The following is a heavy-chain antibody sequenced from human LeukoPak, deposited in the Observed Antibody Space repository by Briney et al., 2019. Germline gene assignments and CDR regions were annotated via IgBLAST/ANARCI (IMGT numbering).Heavy chain of an antibody. J-gene: IGHJ4*02. CDR2: ISYDGSNK. CDR1: GFTFSSYG. CDR3: ARDLSRNHYYGSGVPPDY. D-gene: IGHD3-10*01. V-gene: IGHV3-30*03. Sequence: PGGSLRLSCAASGFTFSSYGMHWVRQAPGKGLEWVAVISYDGSNKYYADSVKGRFTISRDNSKNTLYLQMNSLRAEDTAVYYCARDLSRNHYYGSGVPPDYWGQGTLVTVSS.